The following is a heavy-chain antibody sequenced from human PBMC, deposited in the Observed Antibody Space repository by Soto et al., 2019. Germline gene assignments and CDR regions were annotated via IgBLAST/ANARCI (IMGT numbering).Heavy chain of an antibody. J-gene: IGHJ6*02. CDR1: GYIFSSHC. CDR2: INPGGGRT. Sequence: RASVKVSCKASGYIFSSHCIYWVRQAPGQGLQWMGIINPGGGRTAYAQKFQGRVTLTRDMSTSTVYMELTSLTYDDTAVHYCAGDVSGPGATYVMDVWGQGTTVTVSS. CDR3: AGDVSGPGATYVMDV. V-gene: IGHV1-46*01. D-gene: IGHD2-2*01.